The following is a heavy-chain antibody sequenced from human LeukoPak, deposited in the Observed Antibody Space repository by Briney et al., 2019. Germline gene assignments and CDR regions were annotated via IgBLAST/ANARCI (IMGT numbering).Heavy chain of an antibody. CDR1: GGTFSNYV. D-gene: IGHD6-13*01. CDR2: IIPIFGTT. CDR3: ARDGQQLVDP. J-gene: IGHJ5*02. Sequence: GASVKVSCKASGGTFSNYVISWVRQAPGQGLEWMGGIIPIFGTTNYAQKFQGRVTINADKSTSTVYIELSSLRSEDTAVYYCARDGQQLVDPWGQGTLVTVSS. V-gene: IGHV1-69*06.